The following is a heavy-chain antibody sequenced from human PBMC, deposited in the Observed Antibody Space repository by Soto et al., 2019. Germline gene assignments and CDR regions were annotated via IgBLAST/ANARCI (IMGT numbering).Heavy chain of an antibody. J-gene: IGHJ6*02. CDR1: GFTFSSYA. CDR3: AREPEDIVVVPAAYYYYGMDV. D-gene: IGHD2-2*01. V-gene: IGHV3-30-3*01. CDR2: ISYDGSNK. Sequence: GGSLRLSCAASGFTFSSYAMHWVRQAPGKGLEWVAVISYDGSNKYYADSVKGRFTISRDNSKNTLYLQMNSLRAEDTAVYYCAREPEDIVVVPAAYYYYGMDVWGQGTTVTVSS.